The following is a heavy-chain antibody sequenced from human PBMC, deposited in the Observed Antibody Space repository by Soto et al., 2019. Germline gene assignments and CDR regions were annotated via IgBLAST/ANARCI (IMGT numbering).Heavy chain of an antibody. V-gene: IGHV4-59*01. CDR2: IYYSGST. Sequence: SETLSLTCTVSGGSISSYYWSWIRQPPGKGLEWIGYIYYSGSTNYNPSLKSRVTISVDTSKNQFSLKLSSVTAADTAVYYCASGYCSSTSCHYYFDYWGQGTLVTVSS. CDR3: ASGYCSSTSCHYYFDY. D-gene: IGHD2-2*01. J-gene: IGHJ4*02. CDR1: GGSISSYY.